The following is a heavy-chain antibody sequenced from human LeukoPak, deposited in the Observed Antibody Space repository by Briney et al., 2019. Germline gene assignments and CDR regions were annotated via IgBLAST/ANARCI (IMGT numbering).Heavy chain of an antibody. V-gene: IGHV3-23*01. J-gene: IGHJ4*02. CDR1: GFTFSSYA. D-gene: IGHD2-2*01. CDR3: ATRKDCSSTSCYSDY. CDR2: ISGSGGST. Sequence: GGSLRLSCAASGFTFSSYAMRWVRPAPGKGLEVVSGISGSGGSTYYADSVKGRFTISRDNSKNTLYLQMNSLRAEDTAVYYCATRKDCSSTSCYSDYWGQGTLVTVSS.